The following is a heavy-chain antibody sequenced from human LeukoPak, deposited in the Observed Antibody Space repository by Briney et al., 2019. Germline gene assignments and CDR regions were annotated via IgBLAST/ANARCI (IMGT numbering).Heavy chain of an antibody. CDR3: ARATGIAVAGLGFDY. V-gene: IGHV1-3*01. D-gene: IGHD6-19*01. J-gene: IGHJ4*02. CDR2: INAGNGNT. Sequence: ASVKVSFKASGYTFTNYAMHWVRQAPGQRLEWMGWINAGNGNTKNSQKFQGRVTITRDTSASTAYMELSSLRSEDTAVYYCARATGIAVAGLGFDYWGQGTLVTVSS. CDR1: GYTFTNYA.